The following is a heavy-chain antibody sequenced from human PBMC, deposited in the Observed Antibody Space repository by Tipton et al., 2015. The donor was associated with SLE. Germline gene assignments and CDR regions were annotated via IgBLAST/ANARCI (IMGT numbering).Heavy chain of an antibody. Sequence: TLSLTCAVYGGSFSGYYWSWIRQPPGKGLEWIGEINHSGSTNYNPSLKSRVTISVDTSKNQFSLKLSPVTAADTAVYYCARGAAAHDYWGQGTLVTVSS. J-gene: IGHJ4*02. CDR1: GGSFSGYY. D-gene: IGHD6-13*01. V-gene: IGHV4-34*01. CDR3: ARGAAAHDY. CDR2: INHSGST.